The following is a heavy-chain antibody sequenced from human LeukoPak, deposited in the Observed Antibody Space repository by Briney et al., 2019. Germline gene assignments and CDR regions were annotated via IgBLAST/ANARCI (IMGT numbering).Heavy chain of an antibody. V-gene: IGHV1-46*01. CDR1: GYTFTSYY. CDR2: INPSGGST. J-gene: IGHJ4*02. D-gene: IGHD3-22*01. Sequence: GSSVKVSCKASGYTFTSYYLYWVRQAPGQGLEWMGVINPSGGSTTSAQKFQGRVTMTRDTSTSTVYMGLRSLRSEDTAVYYCARGPGPADDGGGYCFDYWGQGTLVTVSS. CDR3: ARGPGPADDGGGYCFDY.